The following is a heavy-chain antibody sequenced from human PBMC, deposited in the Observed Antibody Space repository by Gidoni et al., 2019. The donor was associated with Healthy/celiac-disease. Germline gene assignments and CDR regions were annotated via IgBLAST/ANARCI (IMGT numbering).Heavy chain of an antibody. J-gene: IGHJ6*03. Sequence: QVQLQQWGAGLLKPSETLSLTCAVYGGSFRGYYWSWIRQPPGKGLEWIGEINHSGSTNYNPSLKSRVTRSVDTSKNQFSLKLSSVTAADTAVYYCARVKKIRGSSKGGYYYYYMDVWGKGTTVTVSS. V-gene: IGHV4-34*01. D-gene: IGHD6-6*01. CDR1: GGSFRGYY. CDR2: INHSGST. CDR3: ARVKKIRGSSKGGYYYYYMDV.